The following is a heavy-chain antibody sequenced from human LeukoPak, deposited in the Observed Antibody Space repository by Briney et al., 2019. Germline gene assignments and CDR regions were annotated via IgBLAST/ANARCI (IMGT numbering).Heavy chain of an antibody. CDR1: GYTFTSYG. V-gene: IGHV1-18*01. CDR3: ARSGHIVVVTAPDAFDI. D-gene: IGHD2-21*02. J-gene: IGHJ3*02. Sequence: ASVKASCKASGYTFTSYGISWVRQAPGQGLEWMGWISAYNGNTNYAQKLQGRVTMTTDTSTSTAYMELRSLRSDDTAVYYCARSGHIVVVTAPDAFDIWGQGTMVTVSS. CDR2: ISAYNGNT.